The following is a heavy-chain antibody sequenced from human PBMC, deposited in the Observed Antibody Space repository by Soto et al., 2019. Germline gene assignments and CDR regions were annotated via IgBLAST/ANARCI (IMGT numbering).Heavy chain of an antibody. CDR3: ARDFEVVVHAFDI. CDR2: LFYMSKWYN. V-gene: IGHV6-1*01. CDR1: ADSVYSNSAA. J-gene: IGHJ3*02. D-gene: IGHD3-22*01. Sequence: SQTLSLTCTITADSVYSNSAAWNWIRQSQYISFTCLGRLFYMSKWYNDYAVFLKSRITINPCTSKSHFSLQLNSVSPEDTAVYYCARDFEVVVHAFDIWGQGTMVTVSS.